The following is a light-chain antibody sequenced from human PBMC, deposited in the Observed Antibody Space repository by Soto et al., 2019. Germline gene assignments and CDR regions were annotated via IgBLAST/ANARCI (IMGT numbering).Light chain of an antibody. Sequence: IVLSQSPDGLSLSPGERVGRSCRASRPCVRQYIAWCHQKSGQSPRLLLHDAVTRATGIPDRFSGSGSGSGTDFTLFISRLEPEDCGVYYCQQNGRLPTFGPGTKVDI. V-gene: IGKV3-20*01. CDR3: QQNGRLPT. CDR1: RPCVRQY. J-gene: IGKJ3*01. CDR2: DAV.